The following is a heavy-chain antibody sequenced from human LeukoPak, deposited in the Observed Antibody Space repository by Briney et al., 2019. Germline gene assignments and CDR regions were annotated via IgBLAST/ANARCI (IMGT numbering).Heavy chain of an antibody. D-gene: IGHD3-3*01. CDR3: ATGLPTIFGVVTPKY. J-gene: IGHJ4*02. CDR1: GYTLTELS. CDR2: FDPEDGET. V-gene: IGHV1-24*01. Sequence: ASVKVSCKVSGYTLTELSMHWVRQAPGKGLEWMGGFDPEDGETIYAQKFQGRVTMTEDTSTDTAYMELSSLRSEDTAVYYCATGLPTIFGVVTPKYWGQGTLVTVSS.